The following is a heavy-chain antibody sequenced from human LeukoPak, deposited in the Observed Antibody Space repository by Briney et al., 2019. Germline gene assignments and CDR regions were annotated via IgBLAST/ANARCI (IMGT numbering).Heavy chain of an antibody. CDR1: GYTFTNYY. CDR2: INPSGGST. CDR3: ARDGGVGATDY. J-gene: IGHJ4*02. V-gene: IGHV1-46*01. D-gene: IGHD1-26*01. Sequence: ASVKVSCKAFGYTFTNYYMHWVRQVPGQGLEWMGMINPSGGSTSYTQKFQGRVTMTRDTSTSTVYMEMSSLRSDDTAVYYCARDGGVGATDYWGQGTLVTVSS.